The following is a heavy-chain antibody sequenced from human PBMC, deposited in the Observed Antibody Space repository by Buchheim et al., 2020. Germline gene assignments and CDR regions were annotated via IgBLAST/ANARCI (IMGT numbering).Heavy chain of an antibody. CDR3: ARETGYSSSWPFYYYYGMDV. V-gene: IGHV3-30-3*01. Sequence: QVQLVESGGGVVQPGRSLRLSCAASGFTFSSYAMHWVRQAPGKGLEWVAVISYDGSNKYYADSVKGRFTISSANSKNTLYLPMNSLRAEDTAVYYCARETGYSSSWPFYYYYGMDVWGQGTT. D-gene: IGHD6-13*01. CDR2: ISYDGSNK. CDR1: GFTFSSYA. J-gene: IGHJ6*02.